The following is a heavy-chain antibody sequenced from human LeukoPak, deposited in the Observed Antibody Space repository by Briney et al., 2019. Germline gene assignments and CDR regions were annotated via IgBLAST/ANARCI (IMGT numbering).Heavy chain of an antibody. CDR1: GGSISSYY. Sequence: PSETLSLTCTVSGGSISSYYWSWIRQPAGKGLEWIGGIYTSGSANYNPSLKSRVTMSVDTSKNQFSLKLSSVTAADTAVYYCARDSGSFLRSFWFDPWGQGTLVTVSS. D-gene: IGHD1-26*01. CDR2: IYTSGSA. CDR3: ARDSGSFLRSFWFDP. V-gene: IGHV4-4*07. J-gene: IGHJ5*02.